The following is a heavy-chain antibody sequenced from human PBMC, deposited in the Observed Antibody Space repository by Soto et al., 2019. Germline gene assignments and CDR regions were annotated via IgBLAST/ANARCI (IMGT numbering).Heavy chain of an antibody. V-gene: IGHV3-23*01. CDR3: AKDKDWSGVYGMDV. J-gene: IGHJ6*02. D-gene: IGHD3-3*01. CDR1: GFTFSSYA. CDR2: INGGSTT. Sequence: EVQLLESGGGLVQSGGSLRLSCAASGFTFSSYAMSWVRQAPGKGLEWVTAINGGSTTYYADSVKGRFTISRDNSKNTLYLQMNSLRAEDTAVYYCAKDKDWSGVYGMDVWSQGTTVTVSS.